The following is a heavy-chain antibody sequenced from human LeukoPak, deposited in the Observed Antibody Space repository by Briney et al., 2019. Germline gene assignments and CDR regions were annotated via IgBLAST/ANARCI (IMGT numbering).Heavy chain of an antibody. J-gene: IGHJ4*02. CDR3: VRGSLRLPRSTPDY. V-gene: IGHV3-74*03. CDR1: GFSFSNYW. Sequence: PGESLRLSCAVSGFSFSNYWMHWVRQDPGKGLVCVSYISSDGSVTKYAASVKGRFTISRDNAVNTLYLQMNSLRVEDTAVYYCVRGSLRLPRSTPDYWGQGTLVTVSS. CDR2: ISSDGSVT. D-gene: IGHD2-21*02.